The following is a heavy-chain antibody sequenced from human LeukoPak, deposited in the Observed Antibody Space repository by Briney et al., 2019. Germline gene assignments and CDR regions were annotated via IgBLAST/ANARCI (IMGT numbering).Heavy chain of an antibody. CDR3: AADHRSGVEETYSDFWSGYYSFDY. J-gene: IGHJ4*02. D-gene: IGHD3-3*01. V-gene: IGHV1-3*01. CDR1: GYTFTSYA. CDR2: INAGNGNT. Sequence: ASVKVSCKASGYTFTSYAMHWVRQAPGQRLEWMGWINAGNGNTKYSQKFQGRVTITRDTSASTAYMELSSLRSEDTAVYYCAADHRSGVEETYSDFWSGYYSFDYWGQGTLVTVSS.